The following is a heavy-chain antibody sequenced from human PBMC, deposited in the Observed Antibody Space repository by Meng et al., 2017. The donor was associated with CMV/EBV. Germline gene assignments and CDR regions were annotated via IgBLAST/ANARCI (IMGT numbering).Heavy chain of an antibody. J-gene: IGHJ4*02. Sequence: TCAVSGGSIGSSNWWSWVRQPTGKGLEWIGEIYHSGSTKYNPSLKSRVTISVDKSKNQFSLKLSSVTAADTAVYYCASEVGATTAFDYWGQGTLVTVSS. CDR3: ASEVGATTAFDY. CDR2: IYHSGST. V-gene: IGHV4-4*02. CDR1: GGSIGSSNW. D-gene: IGHD1-26*01.